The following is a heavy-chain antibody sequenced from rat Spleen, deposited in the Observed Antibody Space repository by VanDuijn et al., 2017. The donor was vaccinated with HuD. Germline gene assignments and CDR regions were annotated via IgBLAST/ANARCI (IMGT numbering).Heavy chain of an antibody. D-gene: IGHD1-4*01. Sequence: EVQLMESDGGLVQPGRSLKLSCAASGFTLSDYYMAWVRKAPNKGLEWVATISYDGSSTYCRDSVKGRFSVSRDNTKSTLYLQMYSLMSGDTSTYYWTQLPGRNLENCGQGVMVTASS. V-gene: IGHV5-7*01. CDR3: TQLPGRNLEN. CDR2: ISYDGSST. J-gene: IGHJ2*01. CDR1: GFTLSDYY.